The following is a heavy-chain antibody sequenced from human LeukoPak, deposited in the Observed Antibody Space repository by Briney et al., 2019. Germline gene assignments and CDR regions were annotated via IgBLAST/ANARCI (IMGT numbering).Heavy chain of an antibody. D-gene: IGHD2-2*02. V-gene: IGHV4-34*01. Sequence: PSETLSLTCAVYSGSFSGYYWSWIRQPPRKGLEWIGEINHSGSTNYNPSLKSRVTISVDTSKNQFSLKLSSVTAADTAVYYCARLRPIPAAIPGLRNWFDPWGQGTLVTDSS. CDR2: INHSGST. CDR3: ARLRPIPAAIPGLRNWFDP. J-gene: IGHJ5*02. CDR1: SGSFSGYY.